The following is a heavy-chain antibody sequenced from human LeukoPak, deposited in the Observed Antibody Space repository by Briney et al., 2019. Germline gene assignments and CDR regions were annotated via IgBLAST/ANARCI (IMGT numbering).Heavy chain of an antibody. D-gene: IGHD1-7*01. CDR3: AIGVNYAFDD. Sequence: LGGPLRLSCPASGSILSDSGFDWVRKAPGKGRGWVGFLRYDGRSKYNPDSVNGRFSIWRDTSNNTVYLQMDSLRPERPAIYLWAIGVNYAFDDWGEGSLVSVSS. J-gene: IGHJ4*02. V-gene: IGHV3-30*02. CDR1: GSILSDSG. CDR2: LRYDGRSK.